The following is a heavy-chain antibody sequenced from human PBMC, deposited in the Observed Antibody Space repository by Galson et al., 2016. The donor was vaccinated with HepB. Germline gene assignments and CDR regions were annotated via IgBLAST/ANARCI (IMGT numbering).Heavy chain of an antibody. V-gene: IGHV3-48*02. Sequence: SLRLSCAASGSMFGTYSMNWVRQAPGKGLEWIAYINTDSSTIHYADSVEGRFTISRDNAKNSVSLQMNSLRDEDTAVYMCATDPGRSDWFDSWGQGSLVTVSS. CDR2: INTDSSTI. CDR3: ATDPGRSDWFDS. CDR1: GSMFGTYS. J-gene: IGHJ5*01.